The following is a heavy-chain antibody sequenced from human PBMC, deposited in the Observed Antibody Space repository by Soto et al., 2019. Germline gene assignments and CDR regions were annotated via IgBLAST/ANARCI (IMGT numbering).Heavy chain of an antibody. CDR2: IWYDGSNK. Sequence: QVQLVESGGGVVQPGRSLRLSCAASGFTFSSYGMHWVXXXXXXXXXXVAVIWYDGSNKYYADSVKGRFTISRDNSKXXXXXXXXXXXXXXXXXXXXXXXXTAXXXXDPIDYWGQGTLVTVSS. CDR1: GFTFSSYG. V-gene: IGHV3-33*01. J-gene: IGHJ4*02. CDR3: XXXXTAXXXXDPIDY. D-gene: IGHD5-18*01.